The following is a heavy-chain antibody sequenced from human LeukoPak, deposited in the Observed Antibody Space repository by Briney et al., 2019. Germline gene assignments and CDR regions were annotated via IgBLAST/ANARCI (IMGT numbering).Heavy chain of an antibody. CDR3: ARDRGYYYDSSEDFDY. Sequence: KSSETLSLTGTVSGGSISSYYWSWIRQPPGKGLEWIGYIYYSGSTNYNPSLKSRVTISVDTSKNQFSLKLSSVTAADTAVYYCARDRGYYYDSSEDFDYWGQGTLVTVSS. D-gene: IGHD3-22*01. CDR2: IYYSGST. CDR1: GGSISSYY. V-gene: IGHV4-59*12. J-gene: IGHJ4*02.